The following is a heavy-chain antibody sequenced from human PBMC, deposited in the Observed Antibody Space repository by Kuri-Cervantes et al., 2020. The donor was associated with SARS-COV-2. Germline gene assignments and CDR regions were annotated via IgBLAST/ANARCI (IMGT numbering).Heavy chain of an antibody. CDR3: ARHYASDKFHK. D-gene: IGHD2-2*01. V-gene: IGHV4-39*01. CDR2: IYESGDT. CDR1: GGSISSSSYY. J-gene: IGHJ4*02. Sequence: GSLRLSCTVSGGSISSSSYYWGWIRQPPGKGLEWIGSIYESGDTYYSSSLKSRLSLSVDTSKNQFSLRLTSVTAADTAIYYCARHYASDKFHKWGQGTLVTVSS.